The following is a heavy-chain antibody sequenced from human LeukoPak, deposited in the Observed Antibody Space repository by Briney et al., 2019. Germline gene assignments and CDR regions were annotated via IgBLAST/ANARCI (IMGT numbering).Heavy chain of an antibody. V-gene: IGHV3-74*01. CDR1: GFAFSRNW. Sequence: PGGSLRLSCAASGFAFSRNWMHWVRQAPGKGLVWVSRINSDGSATHYADSVKGRFTISRDNAKNTLYLQMNSLRAEATAVYYCASDPDSGGWSTFDYWGQGTLVIVSS. CDR2: INSDGSAT. D-gene: IGHD6-19*01. J-gene: IGHJ4*02. CDR3: ASDPDSGGWSTFDY.